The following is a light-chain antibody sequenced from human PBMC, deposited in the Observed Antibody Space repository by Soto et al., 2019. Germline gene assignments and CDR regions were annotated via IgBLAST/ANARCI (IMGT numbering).Light chain of an antibody. Sequence: QSVLTQPPSASGSPGQSITISCTGTSSDVGGYNYVSWYQQHPGKAPKLMIYEVTNRPSWVSNRFSGSKSGNTASLTISGLQAEDEADYYCSSYTSSSTLGVFGTGTKVTV. J-gene: IGLJ1*01. V-gene: IGLV2-14*01. CDR3: SSYTSSSTLGV. CDR1: SSDVGGYNY. CDR2: EVT.